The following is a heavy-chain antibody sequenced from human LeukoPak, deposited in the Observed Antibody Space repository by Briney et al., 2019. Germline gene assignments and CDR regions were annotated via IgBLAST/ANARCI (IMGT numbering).Heavy chain of an antibody. Sequence: GASVKVSCKASGYTFTSYYMHWVRQAPGQGLEWMGIINPSGGSTSYAQKFQGRVTMTRDTSTSTVYMELSSLRSEDTAVYYCARDIVVVPAASNRFDPWGQGTLVTVSS. D-gene: IGHD2-2*01. V-gene: IGHV1-46*01. CDR1: GYTFTSYY. J-gene: IGHJ5*02. CDR3: ARDIVVVPAASNRFDP. CDR2: INPSGGST.